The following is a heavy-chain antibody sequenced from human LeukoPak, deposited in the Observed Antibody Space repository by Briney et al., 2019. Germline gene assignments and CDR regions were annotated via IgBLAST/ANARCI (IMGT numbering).Heavy chain of an antibody. CDR3: AREGYCGGDCLDY. J-gene: IGHJ4*02. Sequence: GGSLRLSCVASGFTFSTCPMHWVRQAPGKGLEYVSAISSNGGSTYYANSVKGRFTISRDNSKNTLYLQMGSLRAEDMAVYYCAREGYCGGDCLDYWGQGTLVTVSS. D-gene: IGHD2-21*02. CDR2: ISSNGGST. V-gene: IGHV3-64*01. CDR1: GFTFSTCP.